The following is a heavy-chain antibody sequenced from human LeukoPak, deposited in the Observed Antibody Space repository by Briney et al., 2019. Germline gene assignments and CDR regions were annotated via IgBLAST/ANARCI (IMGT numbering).Heavy chain of an antibody. V-gene: IGHV3-30*04. CDR2: VRYDRRTQ. J-gene: IGHJ3*02. D-gene: IGHD2-2*01. Sequence: GGSLRLSCAPSGLTFSSYAMHGVREAPGEGLEGVAVVRYDRRTQYYADSLTGRFTISRDHSKNTLYVQTDSLRAEDTAGYYGARGPLPRYAAFDIWGQGTMVTVSS. CDR3: ARGPLPRYAAFDI. CDR1: GLTFSSYA.